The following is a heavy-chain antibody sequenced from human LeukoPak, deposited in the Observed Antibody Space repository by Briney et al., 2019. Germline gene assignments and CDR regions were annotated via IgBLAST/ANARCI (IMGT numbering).Heavy chain of an antibody. J-gene: IGHJ4*02. CDR2: INPNSGGT. CDR1: GYTFTGYY. CDR3: ASSAYYYGSGSYSY. D-gene: IGHD3-10*01. V-gene: IGHV1-2*02. Sequence: ASVKVSCKASGYTFTGYYMHWVRQAPGQGLEWMGWINPNSGGTNYAQKFQGRVTMTRDTSISTAYMELSRLRSEDTAVYYCASSAYYYGSGSYSYWGQGTLVTVSS.